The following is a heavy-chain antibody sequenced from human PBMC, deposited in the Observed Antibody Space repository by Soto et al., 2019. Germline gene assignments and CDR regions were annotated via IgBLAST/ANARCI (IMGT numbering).Heavy chain of an antibody. CDR2: IFYTGST. J-gene: IGHJ6*02. CDR3: ARQSASRWRNHYYYYGLDV. D-gene: IGHD6-13*01. Sequence: QVQLQESGPGLVKPSETLSLTCTVSGDSIRSYYWSWIRQPPGKGLEWIGYIFYTGSTNYNPSLKSRVNISIDTSKNQFSLKLSSVTAADTAVYYCARQSASRWRNHYYYYGLDVWGQGTTVTVSS. CDR1: GDSIRSYY. V-gene: IGHV4-59*08.